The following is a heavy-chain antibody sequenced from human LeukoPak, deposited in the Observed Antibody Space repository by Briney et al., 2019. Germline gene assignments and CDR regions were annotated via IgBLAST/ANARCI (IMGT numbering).Heavy chain of an antibody. CDR1: GYTFTSYG. CDR3: ARDKGFGVPAAIYYYYGMDV. D-gene: IGHD2-2*01. CDR2: ISAYNGNT. Sequence: ASVKVSCKASGYTFTSYGISWVRQAPGQGLEWMGWISAYNGNTNYAQKLQGRVTMTTDTTTSTAYMELRSLRSDDTAVYYCARDKGFGVPAAIYYYYGMDVWGQGTTVTVSS. V-gene: IGHV1-18*01. J-gene: IGHJ6*02.